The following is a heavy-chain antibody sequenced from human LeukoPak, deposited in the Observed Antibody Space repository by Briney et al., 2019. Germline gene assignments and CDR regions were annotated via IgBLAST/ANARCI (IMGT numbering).Heavy chain of an antibody. D-gene: IGHD3/OR15-3a*01. CDR1: SDSISSSSYY. Sequence: SETLSFTCTVSSDSISSSSYYWGWIRQPPGKGLEWIGTIYYSGSTYYNPSLKSRVTISVDTSKNQFSLKLSSVTAADTAVYFCARQTGSGLFILPGGQGTLVTVSS. CDR3: ARQTGSGLFILP. CDR2: IYYSGST. V-gene: IGHV4-39*07. J-gene: IGHJ4*02.